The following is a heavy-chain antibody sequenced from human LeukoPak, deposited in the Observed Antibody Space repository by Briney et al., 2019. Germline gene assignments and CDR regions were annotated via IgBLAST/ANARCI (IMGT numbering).Heavy chain of an antibody. J-gene: IGHJ6*02. CDR1: GDSLSGDPAH. V-gene: IGHV4-39*02. D-gene: IGHD3-16*02. Sequence: SETLSLTCTVSGDSLSGDPAHGGGIRQPPGEGLEWIGNILYTGTTYNNPLIKSRITISVDTYKHLFSLILSSVTAADTAVYYCARNRARLSFAMEVWGQGTMVTVSS. CDR3: ARNRARLSFAMEV. CDR2: ILYTGTT.